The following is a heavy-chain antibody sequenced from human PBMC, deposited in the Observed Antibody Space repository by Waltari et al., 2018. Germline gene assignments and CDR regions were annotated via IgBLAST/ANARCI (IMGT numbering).Heavy chain of an antibody. CDR1: GFTVTCNY. D-gene: IGHD6-19*01. V-gene: IGHV3-53*01. J-gene: IGHJ3*01. CDR3: ARHVSGPTRAAFDV. Sequence: EVQLVESGGGLIQPGGSLRLSCVGSGFTVTCNYMSWVRQVPGKGLEWVSNIPLGTNANYAESVRGRFTISRDNSKDTLYLQMNSLRVEDTAVYFCARHVSGPTRAAFDVWGQGTMVTVSP. CDR2: IPLGTNA.